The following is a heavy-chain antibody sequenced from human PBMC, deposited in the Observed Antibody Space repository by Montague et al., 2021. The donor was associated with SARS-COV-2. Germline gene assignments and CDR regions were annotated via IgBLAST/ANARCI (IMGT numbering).Heavy chain of an antibody. CDR3: ARDFERGGNFDY. CDR1: GVSFSDDF. Sequence: SETLSLTCGVYGVSFSDDFWTWIRQSPEKELEWIGEISLSGRTNYNPSLNNRVTISLDTSRKQFSLNLNSVTAADTAIYYCARDFERGGNFDYWGQGVLVTVSS. J-gene: IGHJ4*02. CDR2: ISLSGRT. V-gene: IGHV4-34*01. D-gene: IGHD3-16*01.